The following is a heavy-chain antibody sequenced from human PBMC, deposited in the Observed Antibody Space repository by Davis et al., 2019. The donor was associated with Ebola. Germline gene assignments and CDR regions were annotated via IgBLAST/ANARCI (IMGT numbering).Heavy chain of an antibody. V-gene: IGHV3-64D*06. CDR3: AKDLGTSGILDY. CDR1: GFTFSSYA. J-gene: IGHJ4*02. D-gene: IGHD1-1*01. CDR2: ISTNGENT. Sequence: GGSLRLSCSASGFTFSSYAMHWVRQAPGKGLESVSRISTNGENTYYAESVKGRFTISRDNSKDTLYLQMRSLRTEDTAVYYCAKDLGTSGILDYWGQGTLVTVSS.